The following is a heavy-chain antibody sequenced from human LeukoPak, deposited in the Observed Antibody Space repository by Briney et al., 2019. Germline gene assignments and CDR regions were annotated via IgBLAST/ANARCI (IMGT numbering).Heavy chain of an antibody. CDR1: GGSFSGYC. Sequence: SETLSLTCAVYGGSFSGYCWSWIRLPPGKWLEWIGYIYYSGSTYYNPSLKSRVAISVDTSKNQFSLKLSSVTAADTAVYYCARDRWFWSGYPFNYYGMDVWGQGTTVPVSS. D-gene: IGHD3-3*01. CDR2: IYYSGST. J-gene: IGHJ6*02. CDR3: ARDRWFWSGYPFNYYGMDV. V-gene: IGHV4-34*01.